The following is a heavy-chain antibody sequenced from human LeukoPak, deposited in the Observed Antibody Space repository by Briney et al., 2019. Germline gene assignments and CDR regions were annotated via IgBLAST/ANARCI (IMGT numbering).Heavy chain of an antibody. CDR3: TREKSYGYIRADS. CDR2: INHSGST. D-gene: IGHD3-16*01. J-gene: IGHJ4*02. Sequence: SETLSLTCAVYGGSFSGYYWSWIRQPPGKGLEWIGEINHSGSTNYNPSLKSRVTISVDTSKNQLSLRLSSVTAADTAVYYCTREKSYGYIRADSWGQGTLVAVSS. V-gene: IGHV4-34*01. CDR1: GGSFSGYY.